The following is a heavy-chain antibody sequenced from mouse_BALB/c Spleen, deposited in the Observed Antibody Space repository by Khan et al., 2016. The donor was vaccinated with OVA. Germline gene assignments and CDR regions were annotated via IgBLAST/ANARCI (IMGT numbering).Heavy chain of an antibody. CDR2: IGPGSGNA. Sequence: DLVKPGASVKLSCKASGYTFTSYWINWIKQRPEQGLEWIGRIGPGSGNAYYNEMFKGKATLTVDTSSSTAYIQLSSLSSEDSGVYFCARENDYGRTCYAMDYWGQGTSVTVSS. D-gene: IGHD2-4*01. CDR1: GYTFTSYW. J-gene: IGHJ4*01. CDR3: ARENDYGRTCYAMDY. V-gene: IGHV1S41*01.